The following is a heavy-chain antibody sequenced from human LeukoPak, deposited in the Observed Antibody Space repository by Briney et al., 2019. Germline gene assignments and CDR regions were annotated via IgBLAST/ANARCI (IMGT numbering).Heavy chain of an antibody. CDR1: GGSLSCYY. CDR3: ARADYGDYHDAFDI. J-gene: IGHJ3*02. CDR2: IYFSGST. Sequence: PADTLSLTCAVYGGSLSCYYWGWVRLPPGKGRGWNGSIYFSGSTYSNPPRKSRVTISVNTSMNQFLLKLRSVTAADTAVYYCARADYGDYHDAFDIWGQGTMVTVSS. V-gene: IGHV4-39*07. D-gene: IGHD4-17*01.